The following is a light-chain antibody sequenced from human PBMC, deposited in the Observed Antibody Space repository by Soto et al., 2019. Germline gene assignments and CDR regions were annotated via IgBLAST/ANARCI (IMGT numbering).Light chain of an antibody. Sequence: QSALTQPPSASGTPGQRVTISCSGSSSNIGSNSVNWYQQLPGTAPKLLIYRNNQWPSGVPDRFSGSKSGTSASLAISGLQSEDEADYYCAAGDDSLNGYVFGTGTKVTVL. J-gene: IGLJ1*01. V-gene: IGLV1-44*01. CDR3: AAGDDSLNGYV. CDR2: RNN. CDR1: SSNIGSNS.